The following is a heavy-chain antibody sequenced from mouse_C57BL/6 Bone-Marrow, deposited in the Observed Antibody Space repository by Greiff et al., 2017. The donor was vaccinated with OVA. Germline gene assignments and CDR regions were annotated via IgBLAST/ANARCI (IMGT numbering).Heavy chain of an antibody. CDR3: ARRVDY. J-gene: IGHJ2*01. CDR2: ISYDGSN. V-gene: IGHV3-6*01. CDR1: GYSITSGYY. Sequence: EVQLQQSGPGLVKPSQSLSLTCSVTGYSITSGYYWNWIRQFPGNKLEWMGYISYDGSNNYNPSLKNRISITRDTAKNQFFLKLNSVTTEDTATYYCARRVDYWGQGTTLTVSS.